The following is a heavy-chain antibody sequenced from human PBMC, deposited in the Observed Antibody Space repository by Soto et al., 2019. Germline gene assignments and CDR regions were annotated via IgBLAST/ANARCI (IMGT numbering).Heavy chain of an antibody. Sequence: PGGSLRLSCAASGLTFSDHYMDWVRQAPGKGLEWVGRTRNKANSYTTEYAASVKGRFTISRDDSKNSLYLQMNSLKTEDTAVYYCARVSRIVGATDDYWGQGTLVTVSS. CDR1: GLTFSDHY. V-gene: IGHV3-72*01. CDR2: TRNKANSYTT. CDR3: ARVSRIVGATDDY. J-gene: IGHJ4*02. D-gene: IGHD1-26*01.